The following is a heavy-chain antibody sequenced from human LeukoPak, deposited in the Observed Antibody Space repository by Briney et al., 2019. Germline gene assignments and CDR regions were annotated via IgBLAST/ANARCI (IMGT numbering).Heavy chain of an antibody. J-gene: IGHJ5*02. V-gene: IGHV4-59*08. CDR3: AKRAVTTAGDLWFDP. Sequence: PSETLSLTCTVSGGSINNYWGWFRQPPGKGLEWLGYIYSSGSTTYNPSLESRLAISIDTSKNHFSLKLSSVTAADTAVYFCAKRAVTTAGDLWFDPWGQGTLVTVSS. CDR2: IYSSGST. D-gene: IGHD2-21*01. CDR1: GGSINNY.